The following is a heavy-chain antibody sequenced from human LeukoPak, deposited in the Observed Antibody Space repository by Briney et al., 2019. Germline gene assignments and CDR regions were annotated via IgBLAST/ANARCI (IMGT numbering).Heavy chain of an antibody. Sequence: SETLSLTCAVSGGSISSGGYSWSWIRQPPGKGLEWIGYIYHSGSTNYNPSLKSRVTISVDKSKNQFSLKLSSVTAADTAVYYCARLQRIIMNAFDIWGQGTMVTVSS. CDR3: ARLQRIIMNAFDI. D-gene: IGHD3-16*01. CDR1: GGSISSGGYS. V-gene: IGHV4-30-2*01. J-gene: IGHJ3*02. CDR2: IYHSGST.